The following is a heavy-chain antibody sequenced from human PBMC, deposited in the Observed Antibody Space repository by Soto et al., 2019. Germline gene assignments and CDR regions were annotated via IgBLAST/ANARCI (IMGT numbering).Heavy chain of an antibody. V-gene: IGHV4-59*12. CDR1: GGSINNYY. D-gene: IGHD1-1*01. CDR2: IYYSGST. Sequence: SETLSITCTVSGGSINNYYLSWIRQRPGKGVEWIGDIYYSGSTDYNPSLKSRVTISVDMSKNQFSLKLSSVTAADTAVYYCARGHLVPVQLDRMGVFAFDISGKGTMVT. J-gene: IGHJ3*02. CDR3: ARGHLVPVQLDRMGVFAFDI.